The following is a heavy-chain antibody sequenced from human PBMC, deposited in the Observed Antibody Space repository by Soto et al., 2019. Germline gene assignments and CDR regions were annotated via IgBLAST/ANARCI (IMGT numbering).Heavy chain of an antibody. CDR1: GFTFSSYA. V-gene: IGHV3-23*01. D-gene: IGHD3-10*01. J-gene: IGHJ4*02. Sequence: EVQLLESGGGLVQPGGSLRLSCAASGFTFSSYAMSWVRQAPGKGLEWVSAISGSGGSTYYADSVKGRFTISRDNSKNTKYLQMNSLRDEDKAVYYCAKEFEYYYGAGSYYPQGFHYWGQGTLVTVSS. CDR2: ISGSGGST. CDR3: AKEFEYYYGAGSYYPQGFHY.